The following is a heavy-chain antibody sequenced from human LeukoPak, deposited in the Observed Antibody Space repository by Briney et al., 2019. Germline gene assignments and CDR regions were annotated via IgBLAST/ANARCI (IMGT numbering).Heavy chain of an antibody. D-gene: IGHD6-6*01. CDR2: INPNSGGT. J-gene: IGHJ3*02. CDR3: ARDASYSSSWVEENDAFDI. V-gene: IGHV1-2*04. CDR1: GYTFTGYY. Sequence: ASVKVSCKASGYTFTGYYMHWVRQAPGQGLEWMGWINPNSGGTNYAQKFQGWVTMTRDTSISTAYMELSRLRSDDTAVYYCARDASYSSSWVEENDAFDIWGQGTMVTVSS.